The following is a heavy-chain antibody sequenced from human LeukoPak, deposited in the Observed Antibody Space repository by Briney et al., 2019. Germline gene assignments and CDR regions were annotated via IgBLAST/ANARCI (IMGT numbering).Heavy chain of an antibody. CDR1: GGSISSYY. CDR3: ARGNSSSWYYFDY. J-gene: IGHJ4*02. V-gene: IGHV4-59*01. CDR2: IYYSGST. Sequence: SETLSLTCTVSGGSISSYYWSWIRQPPGKGLEWIGYIYYSGSTNYNPSLKSRVTISVDTSKNQFSLKLSSVTAADTAVYYCARGNSSSWYYFDYWGQGTLVTVSS. D-gene: IGHD6-13*01.